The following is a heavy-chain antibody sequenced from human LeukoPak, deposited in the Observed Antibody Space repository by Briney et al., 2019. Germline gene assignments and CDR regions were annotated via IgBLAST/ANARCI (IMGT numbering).Heavy chain of an antibody. D-gene: IGHD3-3*01. J-gene: IGHJ4*02. Sequence: GGSRRLSCLASGFTFSDYDMSWVRLAPGKGAKWVAAITKSGGTTFYADSVKGRFTVSRDNSKSTLYLQMNSPRADDTAVYYCAEIGSGNKFDYWGQGTLVTVSS. CDR2: ITKSGGTT. CDR3: AEIGSGNKFDY. V-gene: IGHV3-23*01. CDR1: GFTFSDYD.